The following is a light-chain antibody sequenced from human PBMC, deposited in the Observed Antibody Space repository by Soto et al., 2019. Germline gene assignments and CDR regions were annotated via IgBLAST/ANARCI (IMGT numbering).Light chain of an antibody. J-gene: IGKJ4*01. Sequence: EIVLTQSPATLSLSPGERATLSFRASQSVSTYLAWYQQKPGQAPRLLIYDASKRATGVPARFSGSGSGTDFTLTISSLEPEDFAVYYSQQRRTWLTFGGGTKVDIK. V-gene: IGKV3-11*01. CDR1: QSVSTY. CDR3: QQRRTWLT. CDR2: DAS.